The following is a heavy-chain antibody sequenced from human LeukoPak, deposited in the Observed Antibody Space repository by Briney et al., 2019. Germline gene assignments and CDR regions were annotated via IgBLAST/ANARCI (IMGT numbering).Heavy chain of an antibody. D-gene: IGHD2-15*01. CDR1: GGSFSGHY. CDR2: INNSGST. Sequence: SETLSLTCGVYGGSFSGHYWSWIRQPPGKGLGWIGEINNSGSTKNNPSLKSRVTISVDTSKNQFSLKLSSVTAADTAVYYCASPAIVDAFDIWGQGTMVTVSS. CDR3: ASPAIVDAFDI. J-gene: IGHJ3*02. V-gene: IGHV4-34*01.